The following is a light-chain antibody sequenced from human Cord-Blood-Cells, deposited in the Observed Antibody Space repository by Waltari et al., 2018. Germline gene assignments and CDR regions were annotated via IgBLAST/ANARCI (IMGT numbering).Light chain of an antibody. CDR1: SSAVGGYTS. J-gene: IGLJ3*02. CDR3: CSYAGSYTWV. Sequence: QSALTQPRPVSGSPGLPVPIPCTGTSSAVGGYTSVSWYQQHLGKAPKLMIYDVSKRPSGVPDRFAGSKSGNTASLTISGLQAEDEADYYCCSYAGSYTWVFGGGTKLTVL. CDR2: DVS. V-gene: IGLV2-11*01.